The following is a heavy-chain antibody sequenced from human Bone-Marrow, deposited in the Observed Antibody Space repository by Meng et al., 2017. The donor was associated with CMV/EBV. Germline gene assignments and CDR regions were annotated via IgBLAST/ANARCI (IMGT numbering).Heavy chain of an antibody. Sequence: QLQLQEWGPVLVKPLETLSLTCTVSGGSISSSSYYWGWIRQPPGKGLEWIGSIYYSGSTYYNPSLKSRVTISVDTSKNQFSLKLSSVTAADTAVYYCASTPITMIVNYFDYWGQGTLVTVSS. D-gene: IGHD3-22*01. CDR3: ASTPITMIVNYFDY. CDR2: IYYSGST. J-gene: IGHJ4*02. V-gene: IGHV4-39*07. CDR1: GGSISSSSYY.